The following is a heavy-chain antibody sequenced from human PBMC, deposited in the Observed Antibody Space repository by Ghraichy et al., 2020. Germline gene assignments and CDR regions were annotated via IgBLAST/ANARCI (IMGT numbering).Heavy chain of an antibody. D-gene: IGHD3-10*01. Sequence: SETLSLTCTVSGGSVSSGSYYWSWIRQPPGKGLEWIGYIYYSGSTNYNPSLKSRVTISVDTSKNQFSLKLSSVTAADTAVYYCARLDYYPYYYYYMDVWGKGTTVTVSS. CDR1: GGSVSSGSYY. J-gene: IGHJ6*03. V-gene: IGHV4-61*01. CDR3: ARLDYYPYYYYYMDV. CDR2: IYYSGST.